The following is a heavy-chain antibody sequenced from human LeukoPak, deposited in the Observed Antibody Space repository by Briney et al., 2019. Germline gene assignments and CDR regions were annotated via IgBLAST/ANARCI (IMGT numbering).Heavy chain of an antibody. J-gene: IGHJ4*02. V-gene: IGHV4-34*01. CDR3: ARGGYGSGSPELFDY. Sequence: SETLSLTCAVYGGSFSGYYWSWIRQPPGKGLEWIGEINHSGSTNYNPSLKSRVTISVDTSKNQFSLKLSSVTAADTAVYYCARGGYGSGSPELFDYWGQGTLVTVSS. D-gene: IGHD3-10*01. CDR2: INHSGST. CDR1: GGSFSGYY.